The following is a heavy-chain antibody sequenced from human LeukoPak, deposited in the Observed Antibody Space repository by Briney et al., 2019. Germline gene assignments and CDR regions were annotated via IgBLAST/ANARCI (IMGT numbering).Heavy chain of an antibody. J-gene: IGHJ4*02. Sequence: GGSLRLSCAASGFTFSNAWMSWVRQAPGKGLGWVGRIKSKTDGGTTDYAAPVKGRFTISRDDSKNTLYLQMNSLKTEDTAVYYCTTDNGSNGRRWARREYYFDYWGQGTLVTVSS. D-gene: IGHD1-26*01. V-gene: IGHV3-15*01. CDR2: IKSKTDGGTT. CDR1: GFTFSNAW. CDR3: TTDNGSNGRRWARREYYFDY.